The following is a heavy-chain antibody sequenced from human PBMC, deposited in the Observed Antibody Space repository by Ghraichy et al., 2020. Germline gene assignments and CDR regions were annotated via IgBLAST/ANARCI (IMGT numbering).Heavy chain of an antibody. Sequence: GGSLRLSCAASGFTFSSYWMHWVRQAPGKGLVWVSRINSDGSATSYADSVKGRFTISRDNAKNTLYLQMNSLRAEDTAMYFCAKDLGGNYVGGHWGQGTLVTVSS. D-gene: IGHD1-26*01. J-gene: IGHJ4*01. CDR1: GFTFSSYW. V-gene: IGHV3-74*01. CDR2: INSDGSAT. CDR3: AKDLGGNYVGGH.